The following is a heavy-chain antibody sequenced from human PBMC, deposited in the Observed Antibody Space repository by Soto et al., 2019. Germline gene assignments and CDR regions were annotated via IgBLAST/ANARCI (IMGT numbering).Heavy chain of an antibody. CDR3: ARSQGSSTSLEIYYYYYYGMDV. D-gene: IGHD2-2*01. J-gene: IGHJ6*02. V-gene: IGHV1-69*13. Sequence: ASGKVSCKASGGTFGSYAISWVRQAPGQGLEWMGGIIPIPGTANYAQKFQGRVTIAADESTSTAYMELSSLRSEDTAVYYCARSQGSSTSLEIYYYYYYGMDVWGQGTTVTVSS. CDR1: GGTFGSYA. CDR2: IIPIPGTA.